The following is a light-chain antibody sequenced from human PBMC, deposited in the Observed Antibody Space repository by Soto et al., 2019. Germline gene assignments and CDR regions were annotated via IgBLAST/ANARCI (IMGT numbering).Light chain of an antibody. CDR3: QVYNSALPVT. Sequence: DIQMTQSPSSLSASVGDRVTITCRASQGISNFLAWYQQKPGQVPKVLIYAASTLQSGVPSRFSGSGSGTDFTFNISNLQPEDVATYHCQVYNSALPVTFGPGTKVDIK. V-gene: IGKV1-27*01. J-gene: IGKJ3*01. CDR2: AAS. CDR1: QGISNF.